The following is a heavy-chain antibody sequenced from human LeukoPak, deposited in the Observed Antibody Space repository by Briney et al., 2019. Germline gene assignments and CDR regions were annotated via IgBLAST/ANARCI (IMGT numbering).Heavy chain of an antibody. CDR2: IIPIFGTA. Sequence: ASVKVSCKASGGTFSSYAISWVRQAPGQGLEWMGRIIPIFGTANYAQKFQGRVTITTDESTSTAYMELSSLRSEDTAVYYCARVGYSYGYLDYWGQGTLVTVSS. J-gene: IGHJ4*02. CDR3: ARVGYSYGYLDY. CDR1: GGTFSSYA. V-gene: IGHV1-69*05. D-gene: IGHD5-18*01.